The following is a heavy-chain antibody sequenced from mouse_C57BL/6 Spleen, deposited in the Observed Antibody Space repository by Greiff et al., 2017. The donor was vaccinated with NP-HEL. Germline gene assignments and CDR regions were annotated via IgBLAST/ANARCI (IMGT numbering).Heavy chain of an antibody. J-gene: IGHJ4*01. CDR3: ASEGWLPYAMDY. V-gene: IGHV5-4*01. CDR1: GFTFSSYA. D-gene: IGHD2-3*01. Sequence: EVQRVESGGGLVKPGGSLKLSCAASGFTFSSYAMSWVRQTPEKRLEWVATISDGGSYTYYPDNVKGRFTISRDNAKNNLYLQMSHLKSEDTAMYYCASEGWLPYAMDYWGQGTSVTVSS. CDR2: ISDGGSYT.